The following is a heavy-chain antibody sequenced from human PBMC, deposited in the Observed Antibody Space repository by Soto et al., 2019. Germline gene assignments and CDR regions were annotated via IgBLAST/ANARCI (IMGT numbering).Heavy chain of an antibody. Sequence: GGSLRLSCAGSGFAFRTYGIHWVRQAPGKGLEWVSFISYDADKKYYRDSVQGRFTISRDNAKNTVSLQMNSLRAEDTAVYYCVRESESSGHYPDYYGVDVWGQGTTVTVSS. CDR2: ISYDADKK. V-gene: IGHV3-30*03. CDR3: VRESESSGHYPDYYGVDV. J-gene: IGHJ6*02. CDR1: GFAFRTYG. D-gene: IGHD6-19*01.